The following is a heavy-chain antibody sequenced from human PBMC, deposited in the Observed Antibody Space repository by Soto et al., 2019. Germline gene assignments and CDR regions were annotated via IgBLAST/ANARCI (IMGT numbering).Heavy chain of an antibody. J-gene: IGHJ4*02. V-gene: IGHV3-7*01. Sequence: EVQLVESGGGLVQPGGSLRLSCAASGFTFSSYWMNWVRQAPGKGLEWVANIKQDGREKYYVDSVKGRFTISRDNTNNSLYLQMNSLRAEDTSVYYCASAQLQVVIPDYWGQGTLVTVSS. CDR1: GFTFSSYW. CDR2: IKQDGREK. CDR3: ASAQLQVVIPDY. D-gene: IGHD1-1*01.